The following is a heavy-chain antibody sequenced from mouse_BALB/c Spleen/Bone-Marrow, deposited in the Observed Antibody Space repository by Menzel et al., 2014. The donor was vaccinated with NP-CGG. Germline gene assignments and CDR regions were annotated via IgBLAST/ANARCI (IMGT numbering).Heavy chain of an antibody. Sequence: QVQLKQSGAELVKPGASVKMSCKASGYTFTNYNMHWVKQTPGQGLEWIGAIYPGNGDTSYNQKFKGKATLTADKSSSTAYMQLSSLTSEDSAVYYCARGGYGNYLYYAMDYWSQGTSVTVSS. CDR3: ARGGYGNYLYYAMDY. J-gene: IGHJ4*01. V-gene: IGHV1-12*01. D-gene: IGHD2-10*02. CDR2: IYPGNGDT. CDR1: GYTFTNYN.